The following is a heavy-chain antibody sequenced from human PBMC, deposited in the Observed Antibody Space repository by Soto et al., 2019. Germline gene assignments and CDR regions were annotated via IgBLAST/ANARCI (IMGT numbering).Heavy chain of an antibody. CDR1: GGSISSSSYY. CDR2: IYYSGST. D-gene: IGHD3-3*01. V-gene: IGHV4-39*01. CDR3: ARRVFLNWFDP. J-gene: IGHJ5*02. Sequence: LGLTCTVSGGSISSSSYYWGWIRQPPGKGLEWIGSIYYSGSTYYNPSLKSRVTISVDTSKNQFSLKLSSVTAADTAVYYCARRVFLNWFDPWGQGTLVTVSS.